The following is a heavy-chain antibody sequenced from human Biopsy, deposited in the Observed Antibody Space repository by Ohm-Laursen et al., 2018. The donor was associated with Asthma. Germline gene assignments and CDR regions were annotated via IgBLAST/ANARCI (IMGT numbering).Heavy chain of an antibody. V-gene: IGHV1-18*01. J-gene: IGHJ6*02. CDR1: GYTFNSAG. CDR2: ISVYNGNT. CDR3: ARAVDYSHYYGIDV. D-gene: IGHD3-10*01. Sequence: ASVKVSCKSSGYTFNSAGITWVRQAPEQGLEWMGWISVYNGNTKVAQKLQDRVTMITDTSTSTAYMELRSLRSDDTAVYFCARAVDYSHYYGIDVWGQGTTVTVS.